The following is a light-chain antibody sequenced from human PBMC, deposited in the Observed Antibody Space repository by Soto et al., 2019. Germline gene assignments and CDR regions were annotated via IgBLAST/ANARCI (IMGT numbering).Light chain of an antibody. J-gene: IGKJ4*01. CDR1: QSVSTNNKNY. Sequence: DIVMTQSPDSLAVSLGERATINCKSSQSVSTNNKNYLTWYQLKPGQPPRLLIFWASTRESGVPDRFTGSGSGTDFSFTISSLQAEDVAVYYCQQYYSPPVTFGGGTKVEIK. V-gene: IGKV4-1*01. CDR2: WAS. CDR3: QQYYSPPVT.